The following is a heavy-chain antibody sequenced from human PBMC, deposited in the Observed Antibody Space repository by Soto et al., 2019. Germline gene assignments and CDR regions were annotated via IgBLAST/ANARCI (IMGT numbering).Heavy chain of an antibody. Sequence: EVQILQSGGGLEQPGGSLRLSCAASGFTFSNYAMSWIRQAPGKGLEWVSTIRETVNTYYADSVRGRFATSRDNSENTIYLQMSSLRAEDTAVYYCAKQQMGVIRALDYWGQGTLVTVSS. V-gene: IGHV3-23*01. CDR2: IRETVNT. D-gene: IGHD1-26*01. CDR3: AKQQMGVIRALDY. CDR1: GFTFSNYA. J-gene: IGHJ4*02.